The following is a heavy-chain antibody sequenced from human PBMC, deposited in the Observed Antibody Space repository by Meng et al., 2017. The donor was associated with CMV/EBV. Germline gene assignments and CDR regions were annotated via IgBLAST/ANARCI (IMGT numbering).Heavy chain of an antibody. V-gene: IGHV1-2*02. CDR2: INPNSGGT. J-gene: IGHJ6*02. CDR1: GYTFTGYY. D-gene: IGHD3-3*01. Sequence: ASVKVSCKASGYTFTGYYMYWVRQAPGQGLEWMGWINPNSGGTKYAQKFQGRVTTTRDTSISTAYMEVSRLRSDDTAVYYCARDLEVAGYYYYGMDVWGQGTTVTVSS. CDR3: ARDLEVAGYYYYGMDV.